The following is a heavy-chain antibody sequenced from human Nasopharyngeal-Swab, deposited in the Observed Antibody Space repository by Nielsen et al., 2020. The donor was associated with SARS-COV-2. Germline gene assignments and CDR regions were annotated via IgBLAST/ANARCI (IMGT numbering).Heavy chain of an antibody. D-gene: IGHD2-15*01. CDR3: ARGRAIVVVVAATSDY. V-gene: IGHV3-23*01. Sequence: GESLKISCAASGFTFSSYAMSWVRQAPGKGLEWVSAISGSGGSTYYADSVKGRFTISRDNSKNTLYLQMNSLRAEDTAVYYCARGRAIVVVVAATSDYWGQGTLVTVSS. CDR1: GFTFSSYA. J-gene: IGHJ4*02. CDR2: ISGSGGST.